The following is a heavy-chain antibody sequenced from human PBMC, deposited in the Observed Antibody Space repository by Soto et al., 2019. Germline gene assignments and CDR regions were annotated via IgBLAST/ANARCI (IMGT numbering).Heavy chain of an antibody. CDR2: IGPGGSAT. V-gene: IGHV3-74*01. D-gene: IGHD3-10*01. CDR3: TRSVHHSYGSGGLFTYCFDF. CDR1: GFTFSYYW. Sequence: EVQVVESGGNLVQPGGSLRLSCAASGFTFSYYWMHWVRQVPGKGLVWVARIGPGGSATVYADSVKGRFTISRDNVENMLYLQMNNLRDEDTALYYCTRSVHHSYGSGGLFTYCFDFGGQGTLVTVSS. J-gene: IGHJ4*02.